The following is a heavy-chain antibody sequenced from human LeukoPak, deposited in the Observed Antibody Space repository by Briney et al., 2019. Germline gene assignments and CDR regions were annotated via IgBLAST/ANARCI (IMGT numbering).Heavy chain of an antibody. CDR2: INPNSGGT. D-gene: IGHD6-13*01. CDR3: ARGQHKYSSSWYYFDY. J-gene: IGHJ4*02. CDR1: GGTFSNHA. Sequence: ASVKVSCKASGGTFSNHAISWVRQAPGQGLEWMGWINPNSGGTNYAQKFQGRVTMTRDTSISTAYMELSRLRSDDTAVYYCARGQHKYSSSWYYFDYWGQGTLVTVSS. V-gene: IGHV1-2*02.